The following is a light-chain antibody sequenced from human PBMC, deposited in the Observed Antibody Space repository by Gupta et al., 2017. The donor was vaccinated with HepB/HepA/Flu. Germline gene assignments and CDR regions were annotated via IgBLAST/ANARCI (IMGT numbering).Light chain of an antibody. V-gene: IGKV3-20*01. J-gene: IGKJ4*01. Sequence: EIVLTQSPGTLSLSPGEGATLSCRASQSGSSDFLAWYQQKPGQAPRLLIYAASSRATGIPARFSGSGSGTDFTLTISRLEPEDFAVYYCQHYGSSLLTFGGGTKVEIK. CDR3: QHYGSSLLT. CDR1: QSGSSDF. CDR2: AAS.